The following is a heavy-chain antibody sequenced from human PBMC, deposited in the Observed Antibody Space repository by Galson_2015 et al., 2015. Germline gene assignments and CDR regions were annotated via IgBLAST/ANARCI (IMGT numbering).Heavy chain of an antibody. CDR2: ISGSGGTT. Sequence: SLRLSCAASGFTFSSYAMSWVRQAPGKGLEWVSAISGSGGTTYYADSVKGRFTISRDNSKNTLYLQMNSLRAEDTAVYYCAKASSAKQGYFDHWRQGTLVTVSS. J-gene: IGHJ4*02. V-gene: IGHV3-23*01. D-gene: IGHD2-2*01. CDR1: GFTFSSYA. CDR3: AKASSAKQGYFDH.